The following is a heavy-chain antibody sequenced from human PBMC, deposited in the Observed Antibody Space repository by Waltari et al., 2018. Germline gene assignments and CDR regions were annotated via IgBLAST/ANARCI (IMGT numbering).Heavy chain of an antibody. CDR1: GFTFDDYA. D-gene: IGHD3-22*01. CDR3: AKDIGRVVVVVITRGMDG. CDR2: ISWNVGSR. Sequence: EVQLVESGGGLVQPGRSLRLSCAASGFTFDDYAMHWVRQAPGKGLEWVSGISWNVGSRVCAESVKGRFTSSRDNGKNSLDLQMNSLRAEDTALYYCAKDIGRVVVVVITRGMDGWGQGTTVTVSS. J-gene: IGHJ6*02. V-gene: IGHV3-9*01.